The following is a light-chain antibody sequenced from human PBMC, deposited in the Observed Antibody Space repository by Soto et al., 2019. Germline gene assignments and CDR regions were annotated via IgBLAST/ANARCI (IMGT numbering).Light chain of an antibody. V-gene: IGKV3-11*01. CDR2: DAS. Sequence: ESMLTQSPATLSLSPGERATLSCRASQSFRSYLAWYQQKPGQAPRLLIYDASNRAPGIPARFSGSGSGTDFTLTISSLEPDDFAVYYCQQRSSWPRITFGQGTRLEIK. CDR3: QQRSSWPRIT. J-gene: IGKJ5*01. CDR1: QSFRSY.